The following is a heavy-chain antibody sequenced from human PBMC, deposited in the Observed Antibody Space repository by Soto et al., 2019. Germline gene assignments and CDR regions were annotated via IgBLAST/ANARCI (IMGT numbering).Heavy chain of an antibody. CDR1: GFTFTSSA. D-gene: IGHD2-2*01. V-gene: IGHV1-58*01. Sequence: QMQLVQSGPEVKKPGTSVKVSCKASGFTFTSSAVQWVRQARGQRLEWIGWIVVGSGNTNYAQKFQERVTITRDMSTSTAYMELSSLRSEDTAVYYCAADPGYQLLLEYYYYGMDVWGQGTTVTVSS. J-gene: IGHJ6*02. CDR2: IVVGSGNT. CDR3: AADPGYQLLLEYYYYGMDV.